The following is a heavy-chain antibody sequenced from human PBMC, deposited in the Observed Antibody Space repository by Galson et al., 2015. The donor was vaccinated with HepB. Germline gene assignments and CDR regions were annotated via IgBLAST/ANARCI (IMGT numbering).Heavy chain of an antibody. CDR2: ISAYNGNT. J-gene: IGHJ5*02. V-gene: IGHV1-18*04. CDR1: GYTFTFYG. CDR3: ARADSGYGYGLFHT. Sequence: SVKVSCKASGYTFTFYGISWVRQAPGQGPEWMGWISAYNGNTNYAQKLQGRVTMTTDTSTSTAYMELRSLRSDDTAVYYCARADSGYGYGLFHTWGQGTLV. D-gene: IGHD5-12*01.